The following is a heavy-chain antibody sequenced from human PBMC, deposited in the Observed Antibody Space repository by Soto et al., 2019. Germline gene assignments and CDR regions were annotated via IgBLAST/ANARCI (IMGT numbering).Heavy chain of an antibody. CDR3: ASLSNPYYYDSSGHNPLVTTTLDY. V-gene: IGHV4-31*03. J-gene: IGHJ4*02. CDR2: IYYSGST. CDR1: GGSISSGGYY. D-gene: IGHD3-22*01. Sequence: SETLSLTCTVSGGSISSGGYYWSWIRQHPGKGLEWIGYIYYSGSTYYNPSLKSRVTISVDTSKNQFSLKLSSVTAADTAVYYCASLSNPYYYDSSGHNPLVTTTLDYWGQGTLVTVSS.